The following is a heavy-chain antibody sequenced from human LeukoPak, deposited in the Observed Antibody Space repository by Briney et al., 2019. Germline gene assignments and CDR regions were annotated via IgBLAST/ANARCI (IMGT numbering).Heavy chain of an antibody. CDR1: GGTFSSYA. CDR2: ISAYNGNT. D-gene: IGHD3-16*02. Sequence: ASVKVSCKASGGTFSSYAISWVRQAPGQGLEWMGWISAYNGNTNYAQKLQGRVTMTTDTSTSTAYMELRSLRSDDTAVYYCARYVWGSYRFDYWGQGTLVTVSS. J-gene: IGHJ4*02. V-gene: IGHV1-18*01. CDR3: ARYVWGSYRFDY.